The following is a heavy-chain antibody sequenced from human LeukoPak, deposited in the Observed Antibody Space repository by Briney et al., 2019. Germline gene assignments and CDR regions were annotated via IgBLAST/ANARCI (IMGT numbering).Heavy chain of an antibody. CDR3: AGCPTSPAGILAWIDP. CDR1: GGSISSYY. D-gene: IGHD2-2*01. V-gene: IGHV4-59*01. Sequence: SETLSLTCTVSGGSISSYYWSWIRQPPGKGLEWIGHIFYSGSTNYNPSLKGRVTISVDTSKNQFSLRLSSVTAADTAVYYCAGCPTSPAGILAWIDPWGQGALVTVSS. J-gene: IGHJ5*02. CDR2: IFYSGST.